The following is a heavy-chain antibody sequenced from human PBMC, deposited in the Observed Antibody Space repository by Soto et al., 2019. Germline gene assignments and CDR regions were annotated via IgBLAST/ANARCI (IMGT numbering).Heavy chain of an antibody. D-gene: IGHD1-1*01. V-gene: IGHV4-59*01. J-gene: IGHJ6*02. CDR2: IYYNGDT. CDR3: ARFNAYKLPRSGYYYVMDV. CDR1: GGSISKYY. Sequence: SETLSLTCTVSGGSISKYYWAWIRQPPGKGLEWIGYIYYNGDTDYSPSLKSRVTISVDTSKNQFSLKLYPVTAADTAVYYCARFNAYKLPRSGYYYVMDVWAQGTTVTVSS.